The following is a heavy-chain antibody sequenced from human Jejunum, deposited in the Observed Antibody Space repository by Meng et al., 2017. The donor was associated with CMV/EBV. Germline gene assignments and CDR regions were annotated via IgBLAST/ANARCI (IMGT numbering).Heavy chain of an antibody. CDR3: ARHGNYLDV. J-gene: IGHJ6*02. CDR2: LTPRTGGT. Sequence: SCKASEYTFTDNVIHWVRQAPGQGLEWMGWLTPRTGGTFYAQNFQGRVTMTGDTSISTVYMELRRLTSDDTAVYYCARHGNYLDVWGQGTTVTVSS. CDR1: EYTFTDNV. D-gene: IGHD3-3*01. V-gene: IGHV1-2*02.